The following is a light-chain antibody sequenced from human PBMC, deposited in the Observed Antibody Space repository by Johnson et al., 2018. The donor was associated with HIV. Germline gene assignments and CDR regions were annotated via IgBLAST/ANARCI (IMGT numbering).Light chain of an antibody. CDR2: DNN. CDR1: SSNIGNNY. J-gene: IGLJ1*01. Sequence: QSVLTQPPSVSAAPGQKVTISCSGSSSNIGNNYVSWYQQLPETAPKLLIYDNNKRPSGIPDRFSGSKSDTSATLGIPALQRGDEADYYCGTWDNSLSVYVFGTGTKVTVL. CDR3: GTWDNSLSVYV. V-gene: IGLV1-51*01.